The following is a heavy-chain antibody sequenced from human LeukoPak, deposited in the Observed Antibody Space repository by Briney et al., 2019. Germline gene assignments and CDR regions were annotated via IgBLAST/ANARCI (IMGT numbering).Heavy chain of an antibody. CDR1: GFTFDDYA. D-gene: IGHD3-3*01. Sequence: GGSLRLSCAASGFTFDDYAMHWVRQAPGKGLEWVSGISWNSGSIGYADSVEGRFTISRDNAKNSLYLQMNSLRAEDTALYYCAKDYGYDFWSGYGYWGQGTLVTVSS. CDR2: ISWNSGSI. J-gene: IGHJ4*02. CDR3: AKDYGYDFWSGYGY. V-gene: IGHV3-9*01.